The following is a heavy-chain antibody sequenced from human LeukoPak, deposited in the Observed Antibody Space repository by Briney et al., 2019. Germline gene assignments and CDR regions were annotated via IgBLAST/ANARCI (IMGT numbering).Heavy chain of an antibody. CDR3: ARARNYYDSSDYYYEGDAFDI. J-gene: IGHJ3*02. D-gene: IGHD3-22*01. CDR2: IYYSGST. CDR1: GGSISSYH. V-gene: IGHV4-59*01. Sequence: SETLSLTCTVSGGSISSYHWSWIRQPPGKGLECIGFIYYSGSTNYNPSLKSRVTISVDTSKNQFSLKLSSVTAAETAVYYCARARNYYDSSDYYYEGDAFDIWGQGTMVTVSS.